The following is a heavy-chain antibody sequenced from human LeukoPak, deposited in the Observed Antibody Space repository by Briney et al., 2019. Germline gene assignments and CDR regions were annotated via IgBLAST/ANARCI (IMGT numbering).Heavy chain of an antibody. V-gene: IGHV1-2*02. J-gene: IGHJ4*02. D-gene: IGHD6-19*01. CDR2: INPNSGDI. Sequence: VASVKVSCKASGYTFIAYYMNWVRQAAGQGLEWMGWINPNSGDINYAQKFQGRVTMTRDTSINTAYMELSRLRSDDTAVYYCAKIAAMAGIGWGDFVYWGQGALVTVSS. CDR1: GYTFIAYY. CDR3: AKIAAMAGIGWGDFVY.